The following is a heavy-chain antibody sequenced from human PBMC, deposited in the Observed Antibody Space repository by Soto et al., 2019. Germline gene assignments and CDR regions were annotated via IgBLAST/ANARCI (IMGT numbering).Heavy chain of an antibody. CDR3: ARDGGYCSSTSCYGYYYYGMDV. V-gene: IGHV1-69*01. J-gene: IGHJ6*02. D-gene: IGHD2-2*03. CDR1: GGTFSSYA. CDR2: IIPIFGTA. Sequence: QVQLVQSGAEVKKPGSSVKVSCKASGGTFSSYAISWVRQAPGQGLEWMGGIIPIFGTANYAQKFQGRVTITADESTSTAYMELSSLRSGDTAVYYCARDGGYCSSTSCYGYYYYGMDVWGQGTTVTVSS.